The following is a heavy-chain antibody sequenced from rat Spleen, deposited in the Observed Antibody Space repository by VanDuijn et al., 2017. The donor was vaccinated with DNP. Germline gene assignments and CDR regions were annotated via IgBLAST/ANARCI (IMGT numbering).Heavy chain of an antibody. CDR2: IPNSGGST. Sequence: EVQLVESGGGLVQPGRSLKLSCAASGFTFSNYDMAWFRQAPTKGLDGVASIPNSGGSTYYRYSVRGRFTNSRDNAKSTLYLQIDSLRSEDTATYYCTTTTGMDVWGQGTSVTVSS. CDR1: GFTFSNYD. J-gene: IGHJ4*01. D-gene: IGHD4-2*01. V-gene: IGHV5-27*01. CDR3: TTTTGMDV.